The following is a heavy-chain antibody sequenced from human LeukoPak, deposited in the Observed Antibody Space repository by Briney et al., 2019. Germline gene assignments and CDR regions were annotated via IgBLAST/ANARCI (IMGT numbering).Heavy chain of an antibody. CDR1: GDSFSSHY. CDR3: ARDLVTVTKGFDI. D-gene: IGHD4-17*01. V-gene: IGHV4-59*11. J-gene: IGHJ3*02. Sequence: SETLPLTCTVSGDSFSSHYWTWIRQPPGKGLEWIGYISYRGSTNYNPSLKSRVTISIDTSKNQFSLRLSSVTAADTVVYYCARDLVTVTKGFDIWGQGTMVSVSS. CDR2: ISYRGST.